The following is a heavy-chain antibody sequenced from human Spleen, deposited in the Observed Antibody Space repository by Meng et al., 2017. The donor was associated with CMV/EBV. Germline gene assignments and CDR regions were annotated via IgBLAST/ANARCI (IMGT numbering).Heavy chain of an antibody. Sequence: FTSYDINWVRQATGQGLEWMGWMTPNSGNTGYAQKYQGRVTMTRNTSISTAYMELSSLRSEDTAVYYCARANGYDILTGYSPRGDYWGQGTLVTVSS. CDR1: FTSYD. CDR2: MTPNSGNT. V-gene: IGHV1-8*01. J-gene: IGHJ4*02. D-gene: IGHD3-9*01. CDR3: ARANGYDILTGYSPRGDY.